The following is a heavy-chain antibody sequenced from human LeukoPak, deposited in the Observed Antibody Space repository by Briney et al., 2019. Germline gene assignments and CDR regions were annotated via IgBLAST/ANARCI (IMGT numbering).Heavy chain of an antibody. CDR1: GVFLHDYY. J-gene: IGHJ4*02. Sequence: SETLSLTCAVSGVFLHDYYWSWVRQTPGKGLEWIGEINHSGYTNDSPSLKSRVTLSIDTSRKQFSLNLRSVTVADSGIYYCTRMTTGHDYWGQGTLVTVSS. CDR3: TRMTTGHDY. CDR2: INHSGYT. D-gene: IGHD4-17*01. V-gene: IGHV4-34*01.